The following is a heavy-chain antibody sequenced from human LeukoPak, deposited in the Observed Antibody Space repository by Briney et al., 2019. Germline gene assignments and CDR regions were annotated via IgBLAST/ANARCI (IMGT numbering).Heavy chain of an antibody. D-gene: IGHD3-3*01. CDR1: GYTFTSYY. CDR3: ARDDFPPRGLRFLEGLSPPNWFDP. CDR2: INPSGGST. Sequence: VASVKVSCKASGYTFTSYYMHWVRQAPGQGLEWMGIINPSGGSTSYAQKLQGRVTMTRDTSTSTVYMELSSLRSEDTAVYYCARDDFPPRGLRFLEGLSPPNWFDPWGQGTLVTVSS. J-gene: IGHJ5*02. V-gene: IGHV1-46*03.